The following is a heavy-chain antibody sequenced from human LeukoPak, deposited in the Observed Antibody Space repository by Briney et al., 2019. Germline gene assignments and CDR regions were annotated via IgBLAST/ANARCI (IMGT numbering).Heavy chain of an antibody. D-gene: IGHD5-24*01. CDR1: GDSVSSNSAA. CDR2: TYYRSKWYN. J-gene: IGHJ5*02. V-gene: IGHV6-1*01. Sequence: SQTLSLTCALSGDSVSSNSAAWDWIRQSPSRGLEWLGRTYYRSKWYNDYAVSVKSRITINPDTSKNQFSLQLNSVTPEDTAVYYCARVSREMATIHNWFDPWGQGTLVTVSS. CDR3: ARVSREMATIHNWFDP.